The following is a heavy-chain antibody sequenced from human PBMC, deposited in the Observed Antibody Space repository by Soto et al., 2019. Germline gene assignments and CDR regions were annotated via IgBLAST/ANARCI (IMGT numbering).Heavy chain of an antibody. D-gene: IGHD6-13*01. CDR2: ITDSGSGT. CDR1: GFTFSSCV. Sequence: EVHLLESGGGLVQPGESLRLSCGASGFTFSSCVMSWVRQAPGKGLEWVSCITDSGSGTYYADSVKGRFTISRDNSKNTMYQQMNNLRAEDTGVYYCAKGLLNGRWYAADWGQGTLVTVSS. V-gene: IGHV3-23*01. J-gene: IGHJ4*02. CDR3: AKGLLNGRWYAAD.